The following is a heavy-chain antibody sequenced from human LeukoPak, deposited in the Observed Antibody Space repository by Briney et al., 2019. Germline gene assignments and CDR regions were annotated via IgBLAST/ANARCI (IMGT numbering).Heavy chain of an antibody. Sequence: PGGSLRLSCAASGFTFSSYWMHWVRQAPGKGLVWVLRINSDGSSTSYAGSVKGRFTISRDNAKNTLYLQMNSLRAEDTAVYYCARGGNQLLAENWFDPWGQGTLVTVSS. CDR1: GFTFSSYW. CDR2: INSDGSST. J-gene: IGHJ5*02. D-gene: IGHD2-8*02. V-gene: IGHV3-74*01. CDR3: ARGGNQLLAENWFDP.